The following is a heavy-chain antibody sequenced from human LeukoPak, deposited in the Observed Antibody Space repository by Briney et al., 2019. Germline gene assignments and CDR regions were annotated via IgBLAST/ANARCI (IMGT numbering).Heavy chain of an antibody. Sequence: HPGGSLRLSCVASGFTFRRFGMHWVRQAPGKGLDWVTFIRTDGSNKYYADSVKGRFTISRDNSKNTLYLQMNSLRAEDTAVYYCAKDFDVLRYFDWSSHFDYWGQGTLVTVSS. V-gene: IGHV3-30*02. D-gene: IGHD3-9*01. CDR1: GFTFRRFG. J-gene: IGHJ4*02. CDR2: IRTDGSNK. CDR3: AKDFDVLRYFDWSSHFDY.